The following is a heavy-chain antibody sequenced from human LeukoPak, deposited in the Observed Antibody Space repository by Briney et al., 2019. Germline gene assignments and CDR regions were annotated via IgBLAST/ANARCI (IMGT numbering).Heavy chain of an antibody. CDR1: GGTFSSYA. D-gene: IGHD1-26*01. J-gene: IGHJ4*02. V-gene: IGHV1-69*06. CDR3: ARDLDSGSYFPPDY. CDR2: IIPIFGTA. Sequence: SVKVSCKASGGTFSSYAISWVRQAPGQGLEWMGGIIPIFGTANYAQKFQGRVTITADKSTSTAYMELSSLRSEDTAVYYCARDLDSGSYFPPDYWGQGTLVTVSS.